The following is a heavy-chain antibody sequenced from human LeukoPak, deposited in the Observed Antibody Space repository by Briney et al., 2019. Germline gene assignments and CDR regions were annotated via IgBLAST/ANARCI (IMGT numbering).Heavy chain of an antibody. J-gene: IGHJ4*02. CDR2: IKEDGTDQ. CDR3: ARRKDRGWPFDS. V-gene: IGHV3-7*01. CDR1: GFSLSNYW. Sequence: GGSLRLSCAASGFSLSNYWMAWVRQAPGKGLEWVANIKEDGTDQHYVDSVRGRFTVSRDNAANSMYLQMTSLRPDDTAVYFCARRKDRGWPFDSWGQGTLVAVSS.